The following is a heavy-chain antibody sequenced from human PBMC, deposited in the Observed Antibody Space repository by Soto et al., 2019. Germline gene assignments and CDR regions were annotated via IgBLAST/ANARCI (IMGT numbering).Heavy chain of an antibody. D-gene: IGHD2-21*01. Sequence: SETLSLTCTVSGGSISSYYWSWIRQPPGKGLEWIGYIYYSGSTNYNPSLKSRVTISVDTSKNQFSLKLSSVTAADTAVYYCARLWGDPREYYYYYYYMDVWGKGTTVTVSS. CDR1: GGSISSYY. J-gene: IGHJ6*03. CDR2: IYYSGST. V-gene: IGHV4-59*01. CDR3: ARLWGDPREYYYYYYYMDV.